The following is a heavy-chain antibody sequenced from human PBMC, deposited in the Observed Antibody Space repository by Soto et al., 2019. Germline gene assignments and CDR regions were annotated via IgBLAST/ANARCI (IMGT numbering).Heavy chain of an antibody. CDR3: AREDGGGGRRHDF. V-gene: IGHV1-46*01. Sequence: QVQLVQSGAEVRKPGASVTISCKTSGYTFAMHYIHWVRQAPGQGLEWMGMINPNAGSTNYVQRFQGRVTMIRDTSTRTVFLNMSRLTSDDTAVFFCAREDGGGGRRHDFWGQGTLITVSS. J-gene: IGHJ4*02. CDR2: INPNAGST. D-gene: IGHD2-15*01. CDR1: GYTFAMHY.